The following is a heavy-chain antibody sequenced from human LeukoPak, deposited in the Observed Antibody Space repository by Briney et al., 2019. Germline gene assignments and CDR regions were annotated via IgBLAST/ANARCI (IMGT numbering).Heavy chain of an antibody. CDR2: ISGSGGGT. V-gene: IGHV3-21*01. CDR1: GFPFSSYS. Sequence: PGGSLRLSSAASGFPFSSYSMNWVRQAPGKGLEWVSAISGSGGGTYYADSVKGRFTISSDNAKNSLYLQMNSLRAEDTAVYYCARAGNYYGLHTNWFDPWGQGTLVTVSS. CDR3: ARAGNYYGLHTNWFDP. J-gene: IGHJ5*02. D-gene: IGHD3-10*01.